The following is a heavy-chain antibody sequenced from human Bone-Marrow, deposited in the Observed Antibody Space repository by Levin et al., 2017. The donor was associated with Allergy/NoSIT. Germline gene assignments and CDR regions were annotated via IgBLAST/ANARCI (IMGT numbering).Heavy chain of an antibody. D-gene: IGHD4-17*01. V-gene: IGHV4-34*01. CDR1: GGSFSGYY. CDR2: INHSGST. CDR3: ARDTISYGVVDY. Sequence: PSETLSLTCAVYGGSFSGYYWSWIRQPPGKGLEWIGEINHSGSTNYNPSLKSRVTISVDTSKNQFSLKLSSVTAADTAVYYCARDTISYGVVDYWGQGTLVTVSS. J-gene: IGHJ4*02.